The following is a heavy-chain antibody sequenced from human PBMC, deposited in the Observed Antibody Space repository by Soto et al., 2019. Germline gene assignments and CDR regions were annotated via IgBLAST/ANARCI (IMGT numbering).Heavy chain of an antibody. CDR2: IRRKANSYTT. Sequence: EVQLVESGGGLVQPGGSLRLSCAASGLIFSDYHMDWVRQAPGKGLEWVGRIRRKANSYTTEYAASVKGRFTISRDDSKNSRYLQMNSLKSEDTAVYYCARLGGWSGGSSGMDVWGQGTTVTVSS. CDR3: ARLGGWSGGSSGMDV. J-gene: IGHJ6*02. V-gene: IGHV3-72*01. CDR1: GLIFSDYH. D-gene: IGHD6-19*01.